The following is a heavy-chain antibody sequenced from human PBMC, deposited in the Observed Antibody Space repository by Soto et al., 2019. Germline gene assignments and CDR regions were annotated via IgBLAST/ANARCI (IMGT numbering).Heavy chain of an antibody. CDR1: GFTFSDYH. Sequence: EVQLVESGGGLVQPGGSLRLSCAASGFTFSDYHMDWVRQAPGKGLEGVGRSRYKSNDYATEYAASVRDRFTVSRDESENLLYLQMNSLRMEDTAVYFCVRDSRLYGFDYWGQGTLVTVSS. CDR3: VRDSRLYGFDY. J-gene: IGHJ4*02. V-gene: IGHV3-72*01. D-gene: IGHD3-16*01. CDR2: SRYKSNDYAT.